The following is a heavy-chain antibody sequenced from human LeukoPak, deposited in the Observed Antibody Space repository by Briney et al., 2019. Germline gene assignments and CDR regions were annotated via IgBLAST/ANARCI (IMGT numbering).Heavy chain of an antibody. CDR3: AREGWEPNFDQ. Sequence: ASVKVSCKASVYTFADHFIHWVRQAPGQGLEGMGWINPNSGATNYAQNFQGRGTMTSDTSITTAYTELTSLTFNDTAVYYCAREGWEPNFDQWGQGTLVTVSS. CDR2: INPNSGAT. V-gene: IGHV1-2*02. J-gene: IGHJ4*02. CDR1: VYTFADHF. D-gene: IGHD1-26*01.